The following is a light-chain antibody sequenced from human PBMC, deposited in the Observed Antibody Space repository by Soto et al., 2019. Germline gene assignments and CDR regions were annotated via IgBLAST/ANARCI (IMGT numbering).Light chain of an antibody. Sequence: DVQMTQSPSSLSASVGDRVTITCRASQDINSYLAWYQQKPGNAPKSLIYAASSLQTGVPSRFSGSESGTDFTLTISHLQPDDSATYYCQQYNIYPLTFGGGTKVEIK. J-gene: IGKJ4*01. CDR2: AAS. CDR1: QDINSY. V-gene: IGKV1D-16*01. CDR3: QQYNIYPLT.